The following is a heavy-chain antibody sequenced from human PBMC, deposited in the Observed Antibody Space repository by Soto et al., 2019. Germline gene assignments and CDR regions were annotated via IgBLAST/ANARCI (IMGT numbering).Heavy chain of an antibody. CDR1: GGTFSSYA. V-gene: IGHV1-69*13. Sequence: SVKVSCKASGGTFSSYAISWVRQAPGQGLEWMGGIIPIFGTANYAQKFQGRVTITADESTSTAYMELSSLRSEDTAVYYCASPEGDPLPPPQFDYWGQGTLVTVSS. J-gene: IGHJ4*02. CDR3: ASPEGDPLPPPQFDY. CDR2: IIPIFGTA. D-gene: IGHD3-10*01.